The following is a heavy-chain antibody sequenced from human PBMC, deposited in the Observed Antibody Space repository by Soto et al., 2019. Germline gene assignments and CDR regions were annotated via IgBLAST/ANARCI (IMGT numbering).Heavy chain of an antibody. Sequence: GGSLRLSCEASGFTFSTYAMTWVRQAPGKGLEWVSIISGSGGTTYYADSVKGRFTISRDNSKNTLYLQMNSLRADDTAVYYSAKENNSYDSRGYYLKYFNHWAQGPLVPVSS. J-gene: IGHJ1*01. CDR3: AKENNSYDSRGYYLKYFNH. V-gene: IGHV3-23*01. CDR2: ISGSGGTT. D-gene: IGHD3-22*01. CDR1: GFTFSTYA.